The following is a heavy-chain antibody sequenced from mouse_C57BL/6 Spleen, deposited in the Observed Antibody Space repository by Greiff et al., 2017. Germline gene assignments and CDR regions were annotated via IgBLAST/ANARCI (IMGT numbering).Heavy chain of an antibody. V-gene: IGHV1-26*01. Sequence: VQLQQSGPELVKPGASVKISCKASGYTFTDYYMNWVKQSHGKSLEWIGDINPNNGGTSYNQKFKGKATLTVDKSSSTAYMELRSLTSEDSAVYYCARSQYYYGSSYFDYWGQGTTLTVSS. J-gene: IGHJ2*01. CDR2: INPNNGGT. D-gene: IGHD1-1*01. CDR1: GYTFTDYY. CDR3: ARSQYYYGSSYFDY.